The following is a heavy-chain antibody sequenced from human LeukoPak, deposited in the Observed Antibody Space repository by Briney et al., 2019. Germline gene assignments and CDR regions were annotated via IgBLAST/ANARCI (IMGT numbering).Heavy chain of an antibody. J-gene: IGHJ4*02. CDR1: GFAFSSYA. Sequence: QPGGSLRLSCAASGFAFSSYAMSWVRKAPGKGLEWVSAISGSGGSTYYADSVKGRFTISRDNSKNTLYLQMNSLRAEDTAVYYCAKGGGYSYGTDYWGQGTLVTVSS. V-gene: IGHV3-23*01. D-gene: IGHD5-18*01. CDR2: ISGSGGST. CDR3: AKGGGYSYGTDY.